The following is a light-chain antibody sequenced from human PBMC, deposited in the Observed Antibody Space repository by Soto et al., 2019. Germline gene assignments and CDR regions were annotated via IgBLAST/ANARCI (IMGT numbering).Light chain of an antibody. CDR1: QSVTSRY. J-gene: IGKJ2*03. Sequence: ETVLTQSPGTLSLSPGERATLSCRASQSVTSRYLAWYQQKPGQAPSLLIYGASNRATGIPDRFSGSGSGTDFXLXISRXXXXXXAXYFCQQYGSPPFSFGQGTKVEIK. V-gene: IGKV3-20*01. CDR2: GAS. CDR3: QQYGSPPFS.